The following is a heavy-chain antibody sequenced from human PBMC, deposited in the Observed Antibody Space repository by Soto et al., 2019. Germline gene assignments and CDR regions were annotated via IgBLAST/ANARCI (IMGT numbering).Heavy chain of an antibody. D-gene: IGHD6-19*01. CDR1: GFTFSNAW. J-gene: IGHJ6*02. Sequence: EVQLVESGGGLVKPGGSLRLSCAASGFTFSNAWMNWVRQAPGKGPEWVGRIKSKPDGGTTDYAAPVKGRITIFRDDSKNTLYLQMNSLKTEDTAVYYCTTDAAEAGYYGIDVCGQGTTVTVSS. V-gene: IGHV3-15*07. CDR3: TTDAAEAGYYGIDV. CDR2: IKSKPDGGTT.